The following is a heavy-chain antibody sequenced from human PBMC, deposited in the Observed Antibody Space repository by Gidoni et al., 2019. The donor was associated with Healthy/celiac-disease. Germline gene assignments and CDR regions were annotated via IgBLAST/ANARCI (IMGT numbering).Heavy chain of an antibody. J-gene: IGHJ3*02. CDR1: GFTVSSYW. CDR2: TKQDGSEK. D-gene: IGHD1-7*01. CDR3: AREFNWNCGAFYI. Sequence: EVQLVEAGGGLVQPGGSLRPSCAAFGFTVSSYWRSWVRQAPGKGLEWVANTKQDGSEKYYVESVKGRFPISRDHAKNSLYLQMNRLRAEDTAVYYCAREFNWNCGAFYIWGQGTMGTVSS. V-gene: IGHV3-7*04.